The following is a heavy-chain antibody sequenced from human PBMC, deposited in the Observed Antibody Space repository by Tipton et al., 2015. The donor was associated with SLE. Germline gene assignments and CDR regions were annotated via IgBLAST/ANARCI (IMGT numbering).Heavy chain of an antibody. CDR2: INTYSGTT. D-gene: IGHD5-12*01. V-gene: IGHV1-18*01. CDR1: GYTFTTYG. Sequence: QSGPEVKKPGASVKVSCKASGYTFTTYGISWVRQAPGQGLEWMGWINTYSGTTNYAQQLQGRVTMTTDTSTSTAYMELRSLRSDDTAVYYCARSIVATTDFDYWGQGTLVTVSA. CDR3: ARSIVATTDFDY. J-gene: IGHJ4*02.